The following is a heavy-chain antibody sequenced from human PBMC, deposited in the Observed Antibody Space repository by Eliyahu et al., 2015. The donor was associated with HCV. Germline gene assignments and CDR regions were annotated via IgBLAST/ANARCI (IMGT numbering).Heavy chain of an antibody. Sequence: QLQLQESGPGLVKPSETLSLTCTVSGGSISSTIYYWGWIRQPPGKGLEWIGSIYYTGSTYYSPSLKSRVTISEDTSKNQLALKLTSVTATDTAVYYCARLRYRGYGYFDHWGQGTLVTVSS. CDR1: GGSISSTIYY. J-gene: IGHJ4*02. CDR2: IYYTGST. CDR3: ARLRYRGYGYFDH. V-gene: IGHV4-39*01. D-gene: IGHD5-12*01.